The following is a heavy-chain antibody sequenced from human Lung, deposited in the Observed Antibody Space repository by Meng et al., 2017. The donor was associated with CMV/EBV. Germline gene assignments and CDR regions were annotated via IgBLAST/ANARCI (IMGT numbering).Heavy chain of an antibody. V-gene: IGHV4-4*02. CDR3: LRRSGGSV. CDR1: GDSITNHNW. Sequence: QGQFGGSGPALVKPSETLSLTCAVSGDSITNHNWWAWVRQPPGKGLEWIGEIPHRGSSAYNPSLKSRVSMSIDKSKNQFSLKLTSVTAADTAVYHCLRRSGGSVWGQGTLVTVSS. CDR2: IPHRGSS. D-gene: IGHD3-10*01. J-gene: IGHJ1*01.